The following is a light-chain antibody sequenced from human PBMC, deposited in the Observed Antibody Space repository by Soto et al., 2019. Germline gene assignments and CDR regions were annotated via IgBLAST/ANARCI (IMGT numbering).Light chain of an antibody. Sequence: QSALTQPASVSGSPGQSITISCTGTSSDVGGYNYVSWYQQHPGKAPKLMIYDVGNRPSGVSNRFSGSKSGNTASLTISGLQAEDEADYYCSSYTSSSTLVFGGGTEVTVL. CDR3: SSYTSSSTLV. V-gene: IGLV2-14*01. CDR1: SSDVGGYNY. J-gene: IGLJ2*01. CDR2: DVG.